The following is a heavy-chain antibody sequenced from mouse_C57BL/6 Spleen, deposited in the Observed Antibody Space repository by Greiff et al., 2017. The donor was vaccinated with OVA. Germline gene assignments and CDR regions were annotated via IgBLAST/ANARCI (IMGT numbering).Heavy chain of an antibody. CDR1: GFTFSDAW. Sequence: DVKLQESGGGLVQPGGSMKLSCAASGFTFSDAWMDWVRQSPEKGLEWVAEIRNKANNHATYYAESVKGRFTISRDDSKSSVYLQMNSLRAEDTGIYYCTGITTVVAGFDYWGQGTTLTVSS. CDR3: TGITTVVAGFDY. CDR2: IRNKANNHAT. D-gene: IGHD1-1*01. V-gene: IGHV6-6*01. J-gene: IGHJ2*01.